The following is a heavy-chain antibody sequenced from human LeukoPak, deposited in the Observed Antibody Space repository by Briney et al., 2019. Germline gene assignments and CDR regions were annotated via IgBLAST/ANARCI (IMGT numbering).Heavy chain of an antibody. J-gene: IGHJ4*02. D-gene: IGHD6-13*01. CDR1: GFTFSNYA. Sequence: PGGSLRLSCAASGFTFSNYAMSWVRQTPGKGLEWVSAFSGSTGSTYYADSVKGRFIISRDNSKKTLYLQMNSLRAEDTAVYYCAKFMRYIAAAAPFDYWGQGTLVTVSS. V-gene: IGHV3-23*01. CDR3: AKFMRYIAAAAPFDY. CDR2: FSGSTGST.